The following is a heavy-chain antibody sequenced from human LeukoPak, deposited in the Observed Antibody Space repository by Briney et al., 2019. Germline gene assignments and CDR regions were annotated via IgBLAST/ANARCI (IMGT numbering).Heavy chain of an antibody. CDR1: GGSISSSSYY. D-gene: IGHD3-22*01. CDR3: ASGGDYYDSSGYPRP. V-gene: IGHV4-39*01. Sequence: SETLSLTCTVSGGSISSSSYYWGWIRQPPGKGLEWIGSIYYSGSTYYNPSLKSRVTISVDTSKNQFSLKLSSVTAADTAVYYCASGGDYYDSSGYPRPWGQGTLVTVSS. CDR2: IYYSGST. J-gene: IGHJ5*02.